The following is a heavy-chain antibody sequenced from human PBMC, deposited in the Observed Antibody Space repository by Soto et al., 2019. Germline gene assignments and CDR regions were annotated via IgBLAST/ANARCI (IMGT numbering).Heavy chain of an antibody. Sequence: LRLSCAASGFTFSSYGMHWVRQAPGKGLEWVAVIWYDGSNKYYADSVKGRFTISRDNSKNTLYLQMNSLRAEDTAVYYCARDQEYSSGPFGYWGQGTLVTVSS. D-gene: IGHD6-19*01. J-gene: IGHJ4*02. CDR1: GFTFSSYG. V-gene: IGHV3-33*01. CDR2: IWYDGSNK. CDR3: ARDQEYSSGPFGY.